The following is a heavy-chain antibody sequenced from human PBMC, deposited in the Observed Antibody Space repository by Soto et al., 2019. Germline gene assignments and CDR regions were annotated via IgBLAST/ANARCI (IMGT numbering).Heavy chain of an antibody. CDR3: AKDRIAVAGGASDY. Sequence: EVQLLESGGGLVQPGGSLTLSCAASGLTLSSYAMSWVRQAPGKGLEWVSAISGSGGSTYYADSVKGRFTISRDNSKNTLYLQMNSLRAEDTAVYYCAKDRIAVAGGASDYWGQGTLVTVSS. V-gene: IGHV3-23*01. CDR1: GLTLSSYA. J-gene: IGHJ4*02. D-gene: IGHD6-19*01. CDR2: ISGSGGST.